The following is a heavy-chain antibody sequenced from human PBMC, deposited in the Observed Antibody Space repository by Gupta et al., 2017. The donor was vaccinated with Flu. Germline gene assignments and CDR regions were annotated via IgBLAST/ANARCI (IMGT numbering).Heavy chain of an antibody. J-gene: IGHJ4*02. CDR2: ISGRGGST. CDR3: AKGYCSSTSCYPYYFDY. V-gene: IGHV3-23*01. CDR1: GFTFSSYA. D-gene: IGHD2-2*01. Sequence: EVQLLESGGGLVQPGGSLRISCAASGFTFSSYAMSWVRQAPGKGLEWVSAISGRGGSTYYADSVKVRFTISRDNSKNTLYLQMNSLRAEDTAVYYCAKGYCSSTSCYPYYFDYWGQGTLVTVSS.